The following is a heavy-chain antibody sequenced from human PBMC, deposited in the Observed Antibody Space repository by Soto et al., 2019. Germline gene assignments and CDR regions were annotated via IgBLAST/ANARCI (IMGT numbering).Heavy chain of an antibody. Sequence: SETLSLTCAVSGGSTSSGGYSWSWIRQPPGQGLEWIGEIYRTGSTNYNPSLKSRVTISLDKSENQFSLKVTSLTAADTAVYYCASRDPGTSVDYWGQGTLVTVSS. J-gene: IGHJ4*02. CDR2: IYRTGST. V-gene: IGHV4-30-2*01. D-gene: IGHD1-7*01. CDR3: ASRDPGTSVDY. CDR1: GGSTSSGGYS.